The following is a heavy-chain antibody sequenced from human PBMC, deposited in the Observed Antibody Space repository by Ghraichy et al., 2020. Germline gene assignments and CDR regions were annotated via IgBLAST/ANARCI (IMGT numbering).Heavy chain of an antibody. CDR1: GLIFSDAW. CDR2: IKTRSSGGTT. CDR3: TTLSMTVTHGGDY. J-gene: IGHJ4*02. V-gene: IGHV3-15*01. D-gene: IGHD4-17*01. Sequence: GGSLRLSCAASGLIFSDAWMSWVRQAPGRGLEWVGRIKTRSSGGTTDYAAPVKGRFTISRDDYDKTLYLQMNGLKTDDTGVYYCTTLSMTVTHGGDYWGRGTLVTVSS.